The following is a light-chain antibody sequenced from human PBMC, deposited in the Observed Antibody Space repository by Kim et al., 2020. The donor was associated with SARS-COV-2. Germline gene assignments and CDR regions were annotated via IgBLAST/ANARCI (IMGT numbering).Light chain of an antibody. CDR3: QVWDNSDDPVV. J-gene: IGLJ2*01. CDR2: DNS. CDR1: NLGREP. Sequence: APGKTARITCGGNNLGREPVHWYQQKPGQAPVLVVYDNSDRPSGIPERFSGSSSGNTATLTISRVEAVDEADYFCQVWDNSDDPVVFGGGTQLTVL. V-gene: IGLV3-21*03.